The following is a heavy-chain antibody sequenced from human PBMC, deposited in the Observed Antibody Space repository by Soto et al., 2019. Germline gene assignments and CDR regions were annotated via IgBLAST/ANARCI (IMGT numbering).Heavy chain of an antibody. CDR3: VRQGIDYLHGLVDV. CDR2: VYYTGDT. Sequence: QVQLQQSGPRLVKPSETLSLTCTVSSGPDRSHNWGWIRQPPGRGLEWIGYVYYTGDTAYNPSLRGRVTISADTSTNAISLTLISVTAADTAGYYCVRQGIDYLHGLVDVWGQGTTVSVSS. CDR1: SGPDRSHN. V-gene: IGHV4-59*08. J-gene: IGHJ6*02. D-gene: IGHD4-17*01.